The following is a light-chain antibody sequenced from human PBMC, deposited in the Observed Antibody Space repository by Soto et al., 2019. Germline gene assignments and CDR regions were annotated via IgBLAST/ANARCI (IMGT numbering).Light chain of an antibody. CDR1: QSVSSN. CDR3: QEYNNWPWT. Sequence: EIVMTQSPATLSVSPGERATLSCRASQSVSSNLAWYQQKPGQAHRLLIYGASTRATGIPARFSGSGSGTEFTLTISSLQSEDFAVYYCQEYNNWPWTFGHGTKVEIK. V-gene: IGKV3-15*01. CDR2: GAS. J-gene: IGKJ1*01.